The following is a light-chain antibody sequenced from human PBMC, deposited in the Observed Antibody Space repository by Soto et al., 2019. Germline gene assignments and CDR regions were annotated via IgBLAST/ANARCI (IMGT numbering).Light chain of an antibody. Sequence: EIVLTQSPGTLSLSPGERATLSCRASQSVSSSYLAWYQQKPGQAPRLLIYVASSRATGIPDRFSGSGSGTDFTLTISRLEPEDFAVYYCQQYGSSPPRYTFGHGTKLEIK. CDR1: QSVSSSY. CDR3: QQYGSSPPRYT. CDR2: VAS. V-gene: IGKV3-20*01. J-gene: IGKJ2*01.